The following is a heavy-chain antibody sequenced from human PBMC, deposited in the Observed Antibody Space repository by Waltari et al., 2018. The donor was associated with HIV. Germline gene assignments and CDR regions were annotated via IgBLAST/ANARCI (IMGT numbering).Heavy chain of an antibody. D-gene: IGHD2-15*01. CDR1: GFIVCRYS. CDR2: IYSGGST. CDR3: ARALFGGSRGGYFDY. Sequence: VQLVYTGGGLIQPGGSMSLSCAASGFIVCRYSMNWVRQAPGKGLEWVSVIYSGGSTYYADSVKGRFTISRDNSKNTLYLQMNSLRAEDTAVYYCARALFGGSRGGYFDYWGQGTLVTVSS. J-gene: IGHJ4*02. V-gene: IGHV3-53*02.